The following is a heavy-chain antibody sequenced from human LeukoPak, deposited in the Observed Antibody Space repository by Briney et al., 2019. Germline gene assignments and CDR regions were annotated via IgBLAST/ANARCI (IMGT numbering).Heavy chain of an antibody. V-gene: IGHV3-9*01. CDR1: GFTFDDYA. D-gene: IGHD5-24*01. J-gene: IGHJ4*02. CDR2: ISWNSGSI. Sequence: PGRSLRLSCAASGFTFDDYAMHWVRQAPGKGLEWVSGISWNSGSIGYADSVKGRFTISRDNAKNSLYLQMNSLRAEDTALYYCAKGVYGYNLQYYFDYWGQGTLVTVSS. CDR3: AKGVYGYNLQYYFDY.